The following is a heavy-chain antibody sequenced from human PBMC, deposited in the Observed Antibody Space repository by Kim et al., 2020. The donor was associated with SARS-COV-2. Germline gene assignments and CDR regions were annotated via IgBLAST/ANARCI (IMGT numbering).Heavy chain of an antibody. D-gene: IGHD2-15*01. CDR3: ARISSDKYYGMDV. Sequence: SETLSLTCTASGVSISRYYWSWIRQPPGKGLEWIAYIYYSGSTDYNPSLKSRVTISVDTSKNQFSLNLSSVTAADTAVYYCARISSDKYYGMDVWGQGTTVDVSS. V-gene: IGHV4-59*01. CDR1: GVSISRYY. J-gene: IGHJ6*02. CDR2: IYYSGST.